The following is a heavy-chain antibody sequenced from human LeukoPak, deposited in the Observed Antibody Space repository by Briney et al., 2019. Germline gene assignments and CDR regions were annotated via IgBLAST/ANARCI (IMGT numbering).Heavy chain of an antibody. J-gene: IGHJ4*02. V-gene: IGHV1-46*01. Sequence: ASVTVSCTASGYTFTSYYMHWARQAPGQGLEWMGIINPSGGSTSYAQKFQGRVTMTRDTSTSTVYMELSSLRSEDTAVYYCARDSRFDYGDYEFDYWGQGTLVTVSS. CDR1: GYTFTSYY. CDR3: ARDSRFDYGDYEFDY. CDR2: INPSGGST. D-gene: IGHD4-17*01.